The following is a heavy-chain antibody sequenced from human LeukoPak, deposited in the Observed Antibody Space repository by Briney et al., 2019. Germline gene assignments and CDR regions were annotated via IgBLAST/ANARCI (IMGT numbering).Heavy chain of an antibody. V-gene: IGHV4-30-4*08. J-gene: IGHJ4*02. CDR2: IYYSGSA. CDR3: ARDNNARGYGGNSEYFDY. Sequence: SQTLSLTCTVSGGSISSGDYYWSWIRQPPGKGLEWIGYIYYSGSAYYNPSLKSRVTISVDTSKNQFSLKLSSVTAADTAVYYCARDNNARGYGGNSEYFDYWGQGTLVTVSS. CDR1: GGSISSGDYY. D-gene: IGHD4-23*01.